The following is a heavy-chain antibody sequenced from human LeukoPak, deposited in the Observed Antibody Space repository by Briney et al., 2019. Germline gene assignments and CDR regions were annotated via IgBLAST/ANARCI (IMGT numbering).Heavy chain of an antibody. J-gene: IGHJ4*02. D-gene: IGHD2-15*01. CDR3: ARGALGLFCSGGSCYHTPFDY. CDR2: IIPIFGTA. Sequence: ASVKVSCKASGGTFSSYAISWVRQAPGQGLEWMGGIIPIFGTANYAQKFQGRVTITADESTSTAYMELSSLRSEDTAVYYCARGALGLFCSGGSCYHTPFDYWGQGTLVTVSS. CDR1: GGTFSSYA. V-gene: IGHV1-69*13.